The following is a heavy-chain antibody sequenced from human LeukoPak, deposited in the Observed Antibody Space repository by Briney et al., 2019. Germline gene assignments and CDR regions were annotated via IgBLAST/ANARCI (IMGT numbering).Heavy chain of an antibody. CDR1: GSTFSSYG. D-gene: IGHD3-22*01. J-gene: IGHJ4*02. CDR2: ISGSGGST. CDR3: AKEVYYYDSSGYTYPDY. Sequence: GGTLRLSCAASGSTFSSYGMSWVRQAPGKGLEWVSAISGSGGSTYYADSVKGRFTISRDNSKNTLYLQMNSLRAEDTAVYYCAKEVYYYDSSGYTYPDYWGQGTLVTVSS. V-gene: IGHV3-23*01.